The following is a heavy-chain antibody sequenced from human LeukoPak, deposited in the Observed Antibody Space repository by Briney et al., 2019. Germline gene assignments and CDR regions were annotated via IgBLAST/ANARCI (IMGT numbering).Heavy chain of an antibody. V-gene: IGHV3-30*02. D-gene: IGHD2-2*01. CDR1: GFTFSSYG. CDR3: ANADSYCSSTSCYEGQIDY. CDR2: IRYDGSNK. Sequence: GGSLRLSCAASGFTFSSYGMHWVRQAPGKGLEWVAFIRYDGSNKYYADSVKGRFTISRDNSKNTLYLQMNSLRAEDTAVYYCANADSYCSSTSCYEGQIDYWGQGTLVTVSS. J-gene: IGHJ4*02.